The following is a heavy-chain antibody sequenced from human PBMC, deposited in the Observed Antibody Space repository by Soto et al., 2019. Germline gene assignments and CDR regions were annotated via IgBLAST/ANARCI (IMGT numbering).Heavy chain of an antibody. J-gene: IGHJ4*02. D-gene: IGHD3-22*01. Sequence: ASVKVSCKASGYTFTSYYMHWVRQAPGQGLEWMGIINPSGGSTSYAQKFQGRVTMTRDTSTSTVYTELSSLRSEDTAVYYCARVMGKYYDRSGYNDHWGQGTLVTVSS. CDR2: INPSGGST. V-gene: IGHV1-46*01. CDR3: ARVMGKYYDRSGYNDH. CDR1: GYTFTSYY.